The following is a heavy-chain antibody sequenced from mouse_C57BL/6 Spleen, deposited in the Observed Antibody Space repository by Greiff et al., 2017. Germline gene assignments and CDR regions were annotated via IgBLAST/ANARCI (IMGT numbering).Heavy chain of an antibody. V-gene: IGHV1-54*01. CDR2: INPGSGGT. J-gene: IGHJ4*01. CDR3: ARSSGYAMDY. Sequence: VQRVESGAELVRPGTSVKVSCKASGYAFTNYLIEWVKQRPGQGLEWIGVINPGSGGTNYNEKFKGKATLTADKSSSTAYMQLSSLTSEDSAVYFCARSSGYAMDYWGQGTSVTVSS. CDR1: GYAFTNYL.